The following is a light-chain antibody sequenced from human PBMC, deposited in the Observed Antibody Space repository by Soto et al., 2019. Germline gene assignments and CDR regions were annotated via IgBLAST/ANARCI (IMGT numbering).Light chain of an antibody. CDR1: QSVSNN. Sequence: EILMTQSPATLSVSPGDRATPSCRASQSVSNNLAWYQQRPGQAPRLLIYGASTRATGIPARFSGSGSGTEFTLTISSLQSEDFAVYYCQQYNDWPPWTFGQGTKV. V-gene: IGKV3-15*01. CDR2: GAS. CDR3: QQYNDWPPWT. J-gene: IGKJ1*01.